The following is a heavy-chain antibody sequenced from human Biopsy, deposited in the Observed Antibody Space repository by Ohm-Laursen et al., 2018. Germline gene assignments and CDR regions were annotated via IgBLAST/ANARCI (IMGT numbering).Heavy chain of an antibody. D-gene: IGHD3-10*01. J-gene: IGHJ4*02. Sequence: SVKVSCKAFGYTFITYYVNWARQAPGQGLEWMGKINPSGGSTSYAQKFQGRVTMTRDTSTTTVYMELSSLRSEDTAVYYCARDRIGGRGDPPDHWGQGTLVTVSS. CDR1: GYTFITYY. CDR3: ARDRIGGRGDPPDH. V-gene: IGHV1-46*01. CDR2: INPSGGST.